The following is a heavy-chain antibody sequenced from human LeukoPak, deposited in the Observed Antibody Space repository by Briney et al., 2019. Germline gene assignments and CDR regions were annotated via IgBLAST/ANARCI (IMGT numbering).Heavy chain of an antibody. J-gene: IGHJ3*02. Sequence: GGSLRLSCAASGFTFSSYSMNWVRQAPGKGLGWVSSISSSSSYIYYADSVKGRFTISRDNAKNSLYLQMNSLRAEDTAVYYCARDSPIYDPEAFDIWGQGTMVTVSS. V-gene: IGHV3-21*01. CDR1: GFTFSSYS. CDR2: ISSSSSYI. CDR3: ARDSPIYDPEAFDI. D-gene: IGHD2/OR15-2a*01.